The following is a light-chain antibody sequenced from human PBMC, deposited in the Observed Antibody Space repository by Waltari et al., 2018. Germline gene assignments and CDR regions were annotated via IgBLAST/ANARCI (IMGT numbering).Light chain of an antibody. CDR1: QSVRNN. CDR3: QQYSDGYT. J-gene: IGKJ2*01. CDR2: GAS. Sequence: EVLMTQSPATVSVSPGEGATLSCWASQSVRNNVAWFQQKPGQAPRLLIYGASTRATGSQARCSGSGAGTDFSLTISGLQSEDFAVYYCQQYSDGYTFGQGTKLEIK. V-gene: IGKV3-15*01.